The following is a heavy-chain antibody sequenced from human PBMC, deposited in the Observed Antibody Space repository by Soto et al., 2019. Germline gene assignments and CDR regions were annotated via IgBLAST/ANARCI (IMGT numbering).Heavy chain of an antibody. CDR3: ARRDLGKGWFDP. CDR2: IIPIFGTA. D-gene: IGHD7-27*01. CDR1: GGTFSSYA. Sequence: QVQLVQSGAEVKKPGSSVKVSCKASGGTFSSYAISWLRQAPGQGLEWMGGIIPIFGTANYAQKFQGRVTITADKSTRTAYMELSSLRSEDTAVYYCARRDLGKGWFDPWGQGTLVTVSS. J-gene: IGHJ5*02. V-gene: IGHV1-69*06.